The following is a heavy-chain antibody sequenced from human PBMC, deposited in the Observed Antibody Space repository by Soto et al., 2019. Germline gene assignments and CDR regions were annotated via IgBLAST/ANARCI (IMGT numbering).Heavy chain of an antibody. D-gene: IGHD2-2*02. Sequence: SETLSLTCAVSGGSISSSNWWSWVRQPPGKGLEWIGEIYHSGSTNYNPSLKSRVTISVDKSNNTLYLQMSSLRAEDTAIYFCAKSLTVQVLYYFDPWGPGTQVTVSS. V-gene: IGHV4-4*02. CDR2: IYHSGST. CDR3: AKSLTVQVLYYFDP. CDR1: GGSISSSNW. J-gene: IGHJ5*02.